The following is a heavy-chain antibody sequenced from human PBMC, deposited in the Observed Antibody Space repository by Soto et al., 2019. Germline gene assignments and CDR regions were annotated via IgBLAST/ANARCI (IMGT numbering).Heavy chain of an antibody. V-gene: IGHV3-33*01. CDR2: IWYDGSNK. CDR1: GFTFSSYG. CDR3: ARWGIVAGDY. D-gene: IGHD6-13*01. Sequence: QVQLVESGGSVVQPGRSLRLSCAASGFTFSSYGMHWVRQAPGKGLEWVAVIWYDGSNKYYADSVKGRFTISRDKSKNPLYRQMTSLRAEDTAVYYCARWGIVAGDYWGQGTLVTVSS. J-gene: IGHJ4*02.